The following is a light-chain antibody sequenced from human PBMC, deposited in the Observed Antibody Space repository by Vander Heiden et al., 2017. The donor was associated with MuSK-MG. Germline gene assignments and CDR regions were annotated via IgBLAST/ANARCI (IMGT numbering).Light chain of an antibody. CDR1: SCNIGAGYD. J-gene: IGLJ1*01. CDR3: QSYDSSLSGYV. CDR2: GNS. Sequence: QSVLTQPPSVSGAPGQRVIISCTGSSCNIGAGYDVHWYHQVPGTAPKLLVYGNSNRPSGVPDRFSGSKSVTSASLAITGLQAEDEADYYCQSYDSSLSGYVFGPGTKVTVL. V-gene: IGLV1-40*01.